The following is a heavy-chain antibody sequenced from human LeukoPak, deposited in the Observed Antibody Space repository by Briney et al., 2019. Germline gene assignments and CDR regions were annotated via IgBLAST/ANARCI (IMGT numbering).Heavy chain of an antibody. CDR3: ARGSNVSLWCRTAGDV. D-gene: IGHD4/OR15-4a*01. CDR2: INHSGTT. Sequence: PSETLSLTCAVYGGSFSGYYWRWIRHPPGKGLVWIGEINHSGTTIYNPSLRSLVTISVDTSKNQFSPKLSSETAADSAVYYCARGSNVSLWCRTAGDVWGQGTTVTVSS. V-gene: IGHV4-34*01. J-gene: IGHJ6*02. CDR1: GGSFSGYY.